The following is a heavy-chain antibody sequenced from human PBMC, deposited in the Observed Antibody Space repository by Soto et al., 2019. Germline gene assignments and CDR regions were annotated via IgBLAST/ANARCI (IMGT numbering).Heavy chain of an antibody. V-gene: IGHV4-4*02. Sequence: PSETLSLTCAVSGGSITSGNWWSWVRQPPGKGLQWIGEIYHSGSTNYNPSLKSRVTISVDRSKNQFSLRLTSVTAADTAVYYCARQGVTGMKGTEYWGQGTLVTVSS. J-gene: IGHJ4*02. CDR1: GGSITSGNW. CDR3: ARQGVTGMKGTEY. CDR2: IYHSGST. D-gene: IGHD1-20*01.